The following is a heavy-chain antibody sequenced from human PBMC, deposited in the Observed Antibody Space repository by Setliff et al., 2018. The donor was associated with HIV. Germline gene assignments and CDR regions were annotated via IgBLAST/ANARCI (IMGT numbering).Heavy chain of an antibody. CDR3: ARERATGKPPLLNWYFDL. D-gene: IGHD1-1*01. CDR1: GYTFTNYV. CDR2: INADNGNT. Sequence: ASVKVSCKASGYTFTNYVMYWVRQALGQRLEWMGWINADNGNTKYSQKFQGRVTISRDTSASTAYMELSSLGSEDTAVYYCARERATGKPPLLNWYFDLWGRGTLVTVSS. V-gene: IGHV1-3*01. J-gene: IGHJ2*01.